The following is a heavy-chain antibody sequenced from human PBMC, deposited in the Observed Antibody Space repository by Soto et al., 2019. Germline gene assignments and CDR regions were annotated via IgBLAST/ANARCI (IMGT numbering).Heavy chain of an antibody. CDR3: AKGLGYCSGGSCYFYFDY. J-gene: IGHJ4*02. CDR1: GFTFSSYW. Sequence: SLRLSCAASGFTFSSYWMSWVRQAPGKGLEWVANIKQGGSEKYYVDSVKGRFTISRDNAKNSLYLQMNSLRAEDTAVYYCAKGLGYCSGGSCYFYFDYWGQGTLVTVSS. D-gene: IGHD2-15*01. CDR2: IKQGGSEK. V-gene: IGHV3-7*05.